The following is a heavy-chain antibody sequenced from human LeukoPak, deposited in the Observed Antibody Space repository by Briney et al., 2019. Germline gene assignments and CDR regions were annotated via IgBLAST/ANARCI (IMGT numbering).Heavy chain of an antibody. V-gene: IGHV1-2*02. CDR2: INPNSGGT. CDR3: ARERTLTSCYAY. J-gene: IGHJ1*01. Sequence: ASVKFSCKASGYSFTAYYMHWVRQAPGQGLEWMGWINPNSGGTNYAQKFQGRVTMTRDTSISTAYMELSRLRSDDTAVYYCARERTLTSCYAYWGQGTLVTVSS. D-gene: IGHD2-15*01. CDR1: GYSFTAYY.